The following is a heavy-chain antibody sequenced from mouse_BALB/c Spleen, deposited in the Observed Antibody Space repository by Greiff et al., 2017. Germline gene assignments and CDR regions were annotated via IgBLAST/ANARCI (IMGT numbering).Heavy chain of an antibody. CDR1: GFTFSSYG. V-gene: IGHV5-6-3*01. CDR3: ARDGYDGYFLFAY. Sequence: EVMLVESGGGLVQPGGSLKLSCAASGFTFSSYGMSWVRQTPDKRLELVATINSNGGSTYYPDSVKGRFTISRDNAKNTLYLQMSSLKSEDTAMYYCARDGYDGYFLFAYWGQGTLVTVSA. J-gene: IGHJ3*01. D-gene: IGHD2-3*01. CDR2: INSNGGST.